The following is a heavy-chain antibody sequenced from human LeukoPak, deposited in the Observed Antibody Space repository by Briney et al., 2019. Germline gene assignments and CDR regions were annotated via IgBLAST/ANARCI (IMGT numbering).Heavy chain of an antibody. CDR3: ARGLTSSDWYFDL. D-gene: IGHD4/OR15-4a*01. CDR2: IYYSGST. J-gene: IGHJ2*01. V-gene: IGHV4-61*01. CDR1: GGSFSSGSYY. Sequence: SETLSLTCTVSGGSFSSGSYYWSWIRQPPGKGLEWIGYIYYSGSTNYNPSLKSRVTISVDTSKNQFSLKLSSVTAADTAVYYCARGLTSSDWYFDLWGRGTLVTVSS.